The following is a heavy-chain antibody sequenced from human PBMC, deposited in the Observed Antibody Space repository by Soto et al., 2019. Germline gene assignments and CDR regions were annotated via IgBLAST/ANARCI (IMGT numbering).Heavy chain of an antibody. CDR2: IIPIFGTA. V-gene: IGHV1-69*06. CDR3: ARDQKETVRLLTRYFDL. Sequence: QVQLVQSGAEVKKPGSSVKVSCKASGGTFSSYAISWVRQAPGQGLEWMGGIIPIFGTANYAQKFQGRVTITADKSTSTAYMELSSLRSEDTAVYYCARDQKETVRLLTRYFDLWGRGTLVTVSS. J-gene: IGHJ2*01. D-gene: IGHD3-10*01. CDR1: GGTFSSYA.